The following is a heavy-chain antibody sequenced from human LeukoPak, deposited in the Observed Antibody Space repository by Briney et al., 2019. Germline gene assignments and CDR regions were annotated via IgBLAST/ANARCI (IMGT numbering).Heavy chain of an antibody. D-gene: IGHD3-3*01. CDR1: GGTFSSYT. J-gene: IGHJ4*02. Sequence: GASVKVSCKASGGTFSSYTISWVRQAPGQGLEWMGRIIPILGIANYAQKFQGRVTITADKSTSTAYMELSSLRSDDTAVYYCARDFNDFWSGIVDYWGQGTLVTVSS. V-gene: IGHV1-69*04. CDR2: IIPILGIA. CDR3: ARDFNDFWSGIVDY.